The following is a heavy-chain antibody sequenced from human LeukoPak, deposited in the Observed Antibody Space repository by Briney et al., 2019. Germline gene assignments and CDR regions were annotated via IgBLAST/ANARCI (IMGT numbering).Heavy chain of an antibody. CDR2: ISAYNGNT. V-gene: IGHV1-18*01. J-gene: IGHJ4*02. Sequence: GASVKVSCKASGYTFTSYGISWVRQAPGQGLEWMGWISAYNGNTNYAQKLQGRVTMTTDTSTSTAYMELRSLRSDDTAVYYCARDQGMTTVTTGNGYWGQGTLVTVSS. CDR1: GYTFTSYG. CDR3: ARDQGMTTVTTGNGY. D-gene: IGHD4-17*01.